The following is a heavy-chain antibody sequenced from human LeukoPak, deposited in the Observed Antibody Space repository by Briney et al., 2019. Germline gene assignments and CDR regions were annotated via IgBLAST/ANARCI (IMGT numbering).Heavy chain of an antibody. CDR1: GYSFTSYW. Sequence: GESLKISCKGSGYSFTSYWIGWVRQMPGKGLEWVGIIYPGGSDTRYSPSFQGHVTISTDRSISTAYLQWSSLKASDTAMYYCARFDYYDNNYSFGLMRFWGQGTLVTVSS. V-gene: IGHV5-51*01. CDR2: IYPGGSDT. CDR3: ARFDYYDNNYSFGLMRF. D-gene: IGHD3-22*01. J-gene: IGHJ4*02.